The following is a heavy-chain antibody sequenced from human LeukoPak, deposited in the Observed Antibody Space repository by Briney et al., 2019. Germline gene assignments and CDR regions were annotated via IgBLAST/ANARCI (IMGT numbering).Heavy chain of an antibody. D-gene: IGHD3-3*01. CDR1: GGTFSSYA. V-gene: IGHV1-69*13. CDR2: IIPIFGTA. J-gene: IGHJ4*02. Sequence: GASVKVSCKASGGTFSSYAISWVRQAPGQGLEWMGGIIPIFGTANYAQKFQGRVTITADESTSTAYMELRSLRSDDTAVYYCAREGPYDFWSGYYRGAEFDYWGQGTLVTVSS. CDR3: AREGPYDFWSGYYRGAEFDY.